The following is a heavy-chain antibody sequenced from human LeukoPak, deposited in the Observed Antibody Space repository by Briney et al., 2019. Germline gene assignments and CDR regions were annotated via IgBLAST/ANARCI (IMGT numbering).Heavy chain of an antibody. CDR3: ARVDTVMAYYFDL. J-gene: IGHJ4*02. Sequence: GGSLRLSCAASGLTFSDYSMTWVRQAPGKGLFWVSGISAGGGSTYYADSVKGRFSISRDNSRNTLYLQMNSLRAEDTAVYYCARVDTVMAYYFDLWGQGTLVTVSS. V-gene: IGHV3-23*01. CDR2: ISAGGGST. CDR1: GLTFSDYS. D-gene: IGHD5-18*01.